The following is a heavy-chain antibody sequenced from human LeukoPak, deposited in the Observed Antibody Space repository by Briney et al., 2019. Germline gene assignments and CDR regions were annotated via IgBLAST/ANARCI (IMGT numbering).Heavy chain of an antibody. CDR2: IYPGDSDA. J-gene: IGHJ4*02. V-gene: IGHV5-51*01. CDR3: ARQGGSFLSNFDY. D-gene: IGHD1-26*01. Sequence: GESLKISCKGSGSSFTTYWIGWGRQMPGKGVEWMGIIYPGDSDARSRPSFQGQVTISADKSISTAHLQWSSLKASDTAMYYCARQGGSFLSNFDYWGQGTLVTVSS. CDR1: GSSFTTYW.